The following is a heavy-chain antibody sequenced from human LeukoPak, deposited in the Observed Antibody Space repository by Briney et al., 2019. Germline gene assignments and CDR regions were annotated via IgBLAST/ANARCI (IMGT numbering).Heavy chain of an antibody. CDR1: GASLNDYY. J-gene: IGHJ4*02. Sequence: SETLSLTCTVSGASLNDYYWSWIRQPPGKALEWIGLIHSSGSANSNPSLTSRVTISIDTSKNQFSLNLRSLTAADTAVYFCASGAADGYNFGFDYWGQGTLAAVSS. CDR2: IHSSGSA. CDR3: ASGAADGYNFGFDY. V-gene: IGHV4-4*07. D-gene: IGHD5-24*01.